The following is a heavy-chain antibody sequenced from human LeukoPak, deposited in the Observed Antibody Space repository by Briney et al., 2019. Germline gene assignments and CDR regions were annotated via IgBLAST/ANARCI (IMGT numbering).Heavy chain of an antibody. V-gene: IGHV5-51*01. CDR3: VRTYYSGSGSYYHAFDI. J-gene: IGHJ3*02. Sequence: RGESLKISCKGSGYSFSNYWIGWVRQMPGKGLEWMGIIYPGDSDTRYSPSFQGQVTISADKSISTAYLQWSSLKASDTGTYHCVRTYYSGSGSYYHAFDIWGQGTMVTVSS. D-gene: IGHD3-10*01. CDR2: IYPGDSDT. CDR1: GYSFSNYW.